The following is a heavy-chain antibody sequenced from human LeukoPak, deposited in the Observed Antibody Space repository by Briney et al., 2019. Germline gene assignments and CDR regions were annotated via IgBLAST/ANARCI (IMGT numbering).Heavy chain of an antibody. D-gene: IGHD3-22*01. CDR3: ATEARYYYDSSGYYYVDY. J-gene: IGHJ4*02. Sequence: GGSLRLSCAASRFTFSDHYMSWIRQSPGKGLEWVSYISSSGSHTNYGDSVKGRFTISRDNAKNSLYLQMNSLRAEDTAVYYCATEARYYYDSSGYYYVDYWGQGTLVTVSS. CDR1: RFTFSDHY. CDR2: ISSSGSHT. V-gene: IGHV3-11*05.